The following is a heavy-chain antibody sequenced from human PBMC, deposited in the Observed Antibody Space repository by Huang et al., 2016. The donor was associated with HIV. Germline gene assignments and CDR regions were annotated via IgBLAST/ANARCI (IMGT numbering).Heavy chain of an antibody. D-gene: IGHD6-6*01. Sequence: VQLVQSGAEVKKPGESLKISCKGSGYSFSSYWIAWVRQMAGKGLEWMGTIFPYASDTTYSPSFECQFTISADNSIGTAYLQWSSLKASDTAMYYCARRFSSSSGYFDYWGQGSLVTVSS. CDR2: IFPYASDT. CDR1: GYSFSSYW. CDR3: ARRFSSSSGYFDY. V-gene: IGHV5-51*01. J-gene: IGHJ4*02.